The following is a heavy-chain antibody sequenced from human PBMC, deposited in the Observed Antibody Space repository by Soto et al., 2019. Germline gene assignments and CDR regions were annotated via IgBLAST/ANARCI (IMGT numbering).Heavy chain of an antibody. J-gene: IGHJ4*02. CDR3: ARHLHTMIPIDY. CDR2: IYSSGST. V-gene: IGHV4-39*01. D-gene: IGHD3-22*01. CDR1: GGSISSSSYS. Sequence: SETLSLTCTVSGGSISSSSYSWGWIRQPPGKGLEWIGSIYSSGSTYYNPSLKSRVTMSVDTSKNQFSLKLSSGTAADTAMYYGARHLHTMIPIDYWGQGTRVTV.